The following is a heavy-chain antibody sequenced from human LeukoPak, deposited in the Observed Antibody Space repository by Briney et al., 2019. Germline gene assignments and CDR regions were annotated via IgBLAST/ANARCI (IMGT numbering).Heavy chain of an antibody. Sequence: ASVKVSCKASGYTFTSYEINWVRQATGQGLEWMGWMNPNSGNTGYAQKFQGRVTITRNTSISTAYMELSSLRSEDTAVYYCARRRRGYCSSTSCYLFDPWGQGTLVTVSS. CDR3: ARRRRGYCSSTSCYLFDP. CDR1: GYTFTSYE. V-gene: IGHV1-8*03. J-gene: IGHJ5*02. D-gene: IGHD2-2*01. CDR2: MNPNSGNT.